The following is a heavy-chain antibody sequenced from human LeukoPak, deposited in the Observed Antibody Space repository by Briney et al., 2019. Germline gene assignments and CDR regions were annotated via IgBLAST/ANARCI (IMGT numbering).Heavy chain of an antibody. CDR1: GFTFDDYA. Sequence: GGSLRLSCAASGFTFDDYAMHWVRQAPGKGVEGVSGISWNSGSIGYADSVKGRFTISRDNAKNSLYLQMNSLRAEDTALYYCAKGRFGELLGSDAFDIWGQGTMVTVSS. D-gene: IGHD3-10*01. CDR3: AKGRFGELLGSDAFDI. J-gene: IGHJ3*02. CDR2: ISWNSGSI. V-gene: IGHV3-9*01.